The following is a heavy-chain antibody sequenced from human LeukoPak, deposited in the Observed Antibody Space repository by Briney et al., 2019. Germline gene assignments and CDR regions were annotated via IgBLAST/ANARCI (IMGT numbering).Heavy chain of an antibody. CDR2: IYPGDSET. J-gene: IGHJ4*02. D-gene: IGHD3-16*01. Sequence: GESLKISCKASGYNFASEYWIAWVRQMPGKGLKWMGIIYPGDSETRYSPSFQGQVTMSVDKSLTTAYLQWSSLKASDTATYYCARSGYSYAYVYWGQGTLVTVPS. CDR3: ARSGYSYAYVY. V-gene: IGHV5-51*01. CDR1: GYNFASEYW.